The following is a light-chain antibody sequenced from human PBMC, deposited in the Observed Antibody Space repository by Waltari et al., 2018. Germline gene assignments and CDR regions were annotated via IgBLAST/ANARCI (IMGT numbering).Light chain of an antibody. Sequence: QSVLTQPPSASGTPGQGVTLSCSGGASHIGNHVVTWFQRVPCKAPKLLIDGSDRRPAGVPDRFSGSKSGTSASLAISGLQSEDEADYYCAAWDDSLNGRWVFGGGTKVTVL. V-gene: IGLV1-44*01. CDR3: AAWDDSLNGRWV. CDR1: ASHIGNHV. CDR2: GSD. J-gene: IGLJ3*02.